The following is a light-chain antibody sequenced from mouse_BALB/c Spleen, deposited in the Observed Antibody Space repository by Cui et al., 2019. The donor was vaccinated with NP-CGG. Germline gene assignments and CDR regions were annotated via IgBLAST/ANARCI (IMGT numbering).Light chain of an antibody. CDR1: TGAVTTSNY. J-gene: IGLJ1*01. V-gene: IGLV1*01. Sequence: QAVVMQEDALTTSPGETVTLTCRSNTGAVTTSNYANWVQEKPDHLFTGLIGGTNNRAPGVPARFSGSLIGDKAALTITGAQTEDEAIYFCALWYSNHWVFGGGTKLTVL. CDR2: GTN. CDR3: ALWYSNHWV.